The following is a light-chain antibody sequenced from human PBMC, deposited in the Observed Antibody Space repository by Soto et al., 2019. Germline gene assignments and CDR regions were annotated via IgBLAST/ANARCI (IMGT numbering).Light chain of an antibody. CDR1: QSVGSN. V-gene: IGKV3-15*01. CDR3: QHYKNWPWT. Sequence: EIVITQSPATLSVSPGERATLSCRASQSVGSNLAWYQQKPGQAPRLLISGASTRASGIPARFSGSGSGTEFTLTISSLQSEDIAVYYCQHYKNWPWTFGQGTKVDIK. CDR2: GAS. J-gene: IGKJ1*01.